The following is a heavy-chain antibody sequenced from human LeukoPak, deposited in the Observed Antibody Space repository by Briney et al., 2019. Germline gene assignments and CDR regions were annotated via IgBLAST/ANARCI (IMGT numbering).Heavy chain of an antibody. Sequence: GGSLRLSCAASGFTFAIHAMTWVRQAPGKGLEWVSGISGDGASTHYAESVKGQFTISRDNSQNTLFLQVNSLRVEDTAIYYCAKDSYVSGRPLHTSDVWGQGTMVTVSS. CDR3: AKDSYVSGRPLHTSDV. CDR2: ISGDGAST. CDR1: GFTFAIHA. J-gene: IGHJ3*01. D-gene: IGHD3-10*01. V-gene: IGHV3-23*01.